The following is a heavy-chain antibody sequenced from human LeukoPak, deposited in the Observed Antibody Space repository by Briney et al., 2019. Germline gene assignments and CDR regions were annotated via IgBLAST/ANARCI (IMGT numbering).Heavy chain of an antibody. CDR3: ARGRSGYYGSGSAIADYYYYMDV. V-gene: IGHV4-31*03. CDR2: IYYREST. Sequence: PSETLSLTCTVFGDSNSSDGYYWSWIPQPPGKGLEGIGFIYYRESTYNPSLKSRVTISVDTSKNQFSLKLSSVTTANTAVYYCARGRSGYYGSGSAIADYYYYMDVWGKGTTVTVSS. CDR1: GDSNSSDGYY. D-gene: IGHD3-10*01. J-gene: IGHJ6*03.